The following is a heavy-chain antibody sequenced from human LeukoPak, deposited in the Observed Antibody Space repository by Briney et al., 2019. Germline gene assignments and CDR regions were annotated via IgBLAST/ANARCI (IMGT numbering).Heavy chain of an antibody. CDR1: GFTFSSYS. D-gene: IGHD2-2*01. J-gene: IGHJ4*02. V-gene: IGHV3-21*01. CDR2: ISSSSSYI. Sequence: PGGSLRLSCAASGFTFSSYSMNWVRQAPGKGLEWVSSISSSSSYIYYADSVKGRFTISRDNAKNSLYLQMNSLRAEDTAVYYCAREGSTSCPGCPPPEYWGQGTLVTVSS. CDR3: AREGSTSCPGCPPPEY.